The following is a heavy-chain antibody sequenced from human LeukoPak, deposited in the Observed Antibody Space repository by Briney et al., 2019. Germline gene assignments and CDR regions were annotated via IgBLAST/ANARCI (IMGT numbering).Heavy chain of an antibody. CDR2: IYYSGST. CDR1: GGSISSSSYY. V-gene: IGHV4-39*01. D-gene: IGHD1-26*01. Sequence: SETLSLTCTVSGGSISSSSYYWGWIRQPPGKGLEWIGSIYYSGSTYYNPSLKSRVTISVDTSKNQFSLKLSSVTAADTAVYYCARLVGGFDYWGQGTLVTVSS. CDR3: ARLVGGFDY. J-gene: IGHJ4*02.